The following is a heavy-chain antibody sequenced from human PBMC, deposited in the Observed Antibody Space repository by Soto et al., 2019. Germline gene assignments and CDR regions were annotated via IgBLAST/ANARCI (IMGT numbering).Heavy chain of an antibody. CDR1: GGTFSSYA. CDR3: AREKDGYNYDY. Sequence: ASVKVSCKASGGTFSSYAISWVRQAPGQGLEWMGGIIPIFGTANYAQKFQGRVTITADESTSAAYMELSSLRSEDTAVYYCAREKDGYNYDYWGQGTLVTVSS. J-gene: IGHJ4*02. CDR2: IIPIFGTA. D-gene: IGHD5-12*01. V-gene: IGHV1-69*13.